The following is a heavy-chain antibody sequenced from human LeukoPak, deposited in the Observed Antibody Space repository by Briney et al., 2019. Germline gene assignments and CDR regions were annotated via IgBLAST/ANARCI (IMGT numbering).Heavy chain of an antibody. D-gene: IGHD5-18*01. CDR3: ARVIGTAMGDYYYYGMDV. CDR2: ISITTDTI. CDR1: GFTFSSYE. J-gene: IGHJ6*02. V-gene: IGHV3-48*03. Sequence: GGSLRLSCAASGFTFSSYEMNWVRQAPGKGLEWVSYISITTDTIYYADSVKGRFTISRDNAKNSLYLQMNSLRAEDTAVYYCARVIGTAMGDYYYYGMDVWGQGTTVTVSS.